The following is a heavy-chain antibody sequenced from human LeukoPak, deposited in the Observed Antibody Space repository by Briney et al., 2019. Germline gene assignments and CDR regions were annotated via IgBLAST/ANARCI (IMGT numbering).Heavy chain of an antibody. D-gene: IGHD2-15*01. Sequence: GGSLRLSCAASGFTFSSYAMHWVRQAPEKGLEYVSAISSNGGSTYYANSVKGRFTISRDNSKNTLYLQMGSLRAEDMAVYYCARWGVVRQGYYGMDVWGQGTTVTVSS. V-gene: IGHV3-64*01. CDR1: GFTFSSYA. CDR3: ARWGVVRQGYYGMDV. CDR2: ISSNGGST. J-gene: IGHJ6*02.